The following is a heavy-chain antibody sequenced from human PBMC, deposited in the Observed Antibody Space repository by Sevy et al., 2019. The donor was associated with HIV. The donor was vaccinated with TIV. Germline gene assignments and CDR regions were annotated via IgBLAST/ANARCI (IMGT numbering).Heavy chain of an antibody. V-gene: IGHV4-4*07. J-gene: IGHJ6*03. CDR1: GGSISSYY. Sequence: SETLSLTCTVSGGSISSYYWSWIRQPAGKGLEWIGRIYTSGSTNYNPSLKSRVTMSVDTSKNQFSLRLSYVTAADTAVYYCARDTMVRGVIISTYYYYYYYMDVWGKGTTVTVSS. CDR2: IYTSGST. CDR3: ARDTMVRGVIISTYYYYYYYMDV. D-gene: IGHD3-10*01.